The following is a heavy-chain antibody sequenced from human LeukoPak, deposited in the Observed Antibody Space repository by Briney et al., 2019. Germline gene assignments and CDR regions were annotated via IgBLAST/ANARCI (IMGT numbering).Heavy chain of an antibody. CDR2: ISYDGSNK. Sequence: GGSLRLSCAASGFTFSSYGMHWVRQAPGKGLEWVAVISYDGSNKYYADSVKGRFTISRDNSKNTLYLQMNTLRAEDTAVYYCAKEMGGNYYYGMDVWGQGTTVTVSS. D-gene: IGHD2-15*01. J-gene: IGHJ6*02. CDR1: GFTFSSYG. CDR3: AKEMGGNYYYGMDV. V-gene: IGHV3-30*18.